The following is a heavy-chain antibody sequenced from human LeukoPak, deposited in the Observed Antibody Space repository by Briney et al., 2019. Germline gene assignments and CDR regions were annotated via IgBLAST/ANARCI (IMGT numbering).Heavy chain of an antibody. CDR2: ISSRSYNI. D-gene: IGHD3-9*01. CDR1: GVTFSGYT. V-gene: IGHV3-21*01. CDR3: DRALYYDILTGYQTHTYYFDY. J-gene: IGHJ4*01. Sequence: GGSLRLSCSASGVTFSGYTMNWVRQAPGKGLEWVSSISSRSYNIYYADSVKGRFTISRDNAKNSLYLQMNSLRAEDTAVYYCDRALYYDILTGYQTHTYYFDYWGLGTLVTVSS.